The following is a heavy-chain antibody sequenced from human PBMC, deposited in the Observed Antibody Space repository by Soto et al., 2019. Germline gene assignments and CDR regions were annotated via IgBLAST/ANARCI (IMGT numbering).Heavy chain of an antibody. Sequence: QVQLVQSGAEVKKPGSSVKVSCKASGGTFSSYAISWVRQAPGQGLEWMGGIIPIFGTANYAQKFQGRVTITEDESTGTAYMELGSLRSKDTAVYYCAEPGPPGYYGMDVWGQGTTVTVSS. CDR3: AEPGPPGYYGMDV. D-gene: IGHD3-10*01. CDR2: IIPIFGTA. CDR1: GGTFSSYA. V-gene: IGHV1-69*12. J-gene: IGHJ6*02.